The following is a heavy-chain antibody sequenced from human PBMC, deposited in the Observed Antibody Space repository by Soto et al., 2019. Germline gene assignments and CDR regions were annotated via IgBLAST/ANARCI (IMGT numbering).Heavy chain of an antibody. D-gene: IGHD1-26*01. CDR2: MNPNSGNT. V-gene: IGHV1-8*01. CDR3: ATGGATTGWFDP. CDR1: GYTFTSYD. Sequence: QVQLVQSGAEVKKPGASVKVSCKASGYTFTSYDINWVRQATGQGLEWMGWMNPNSGNTGYAQKFQGRVTMTRNTSISTAYMELSSLTSEYTAVYYCATGGATTGWFDPWGQGTLVTVSS. J-gene: IGHJ5*02.